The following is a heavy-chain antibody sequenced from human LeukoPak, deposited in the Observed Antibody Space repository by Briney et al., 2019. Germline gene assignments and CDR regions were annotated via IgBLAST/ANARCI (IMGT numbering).Heavy chain of an antibody. J-gene: IGHJ4*02. D-gene: IGHD3-22*01. CDR2: INTVSSYI. V-gene: IGHV3-21*06. CDR1: GFSFSSYS. Sequence: GGSLRLSCAASGFSFSSYSFNWVRQAPGKGLEWVSSINTVSSYIYYADSLKGRFTISRDNAKNSVYLQMDSLRAEDSAVYYWARLRRNTDSSGFYYYYDYWGQGTLVTVSS. CDR3: ARLRRNTDSSGFYYYYDY.